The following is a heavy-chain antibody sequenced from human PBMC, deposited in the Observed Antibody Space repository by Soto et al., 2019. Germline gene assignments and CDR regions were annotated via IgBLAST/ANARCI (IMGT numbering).Heavy chain of an antibody. CDR3: ATNYAYYYYYGMDV. J-gene: IGHJ6*02. V-gene: IGHV4-39*01. Sequence: SETLSLTCTVSGGSISSSSYYWGRIRQPPGKGLEWIGSIYYSGSTYYNPSLKSRVTISVDTSKNQFPLKLSSVTAADTAVYYCATNYAYYYYYGMDVWGQGTTVTVSS. CDR1: GGSISSSSYY. D-gene: IGHD4-4*01. CDR2: IYYSGST.